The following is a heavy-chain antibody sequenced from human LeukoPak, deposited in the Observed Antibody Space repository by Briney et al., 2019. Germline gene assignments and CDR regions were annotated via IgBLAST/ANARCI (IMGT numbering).Heavy chain of an antibody. J-gene: IGHJ4*02. V-gene: IGHV1-46*01. CDR1: GYTFSSYY. Sequence: ASAKVSCKASGYTFSSYYMHWVRQAPGQGLEWMGIINPSVGSTSHAQKFQGRVTMTRNMSTSTVYMELSSLRSEDTAVYYCARELSSSSRLLDFWGQGTLVTVSS. CDR3: ARELSSSSRLLDF. CDR2: INPSVGST. D-gene: IGHD6-6*01.